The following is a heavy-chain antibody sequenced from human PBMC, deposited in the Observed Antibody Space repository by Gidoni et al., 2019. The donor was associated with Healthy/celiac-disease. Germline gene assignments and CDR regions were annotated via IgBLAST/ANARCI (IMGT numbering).Heavy chain of an antibody. D-gene: IGHD4-17*01. J-gene: IGHJ6*02. Sequence: QVQLVESGGGVVQPGRSLRLSCAASGFTFSSYGMHWVRQAPGKGLEWVAVIWYDGSNKYYADSVKGRFTISRDNSKNTLYLQMNSLRAEDTAVYYCAREIGDYYYYYGMDVWGQGTTVTVSS. V-gene: IGHV3-33*01. CDR2: IWYDGSNK. CDR3: AREIGDYYYYYGMDV. CDR1: GFTFSSYG.